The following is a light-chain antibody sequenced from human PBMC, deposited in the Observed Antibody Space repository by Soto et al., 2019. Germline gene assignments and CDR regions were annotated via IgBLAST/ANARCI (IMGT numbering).Light chain of an antibody. CDR2: GAS. Sequence: VLTQSPGTLSLSPGESATLSCRASQTVSITYLTWYQQKPGQAPRLLIFGASTRATGIPDRCSGSGSGRDFTLTISGLEPEDFAVYYCQQYGSSPLISFGQGTRLEIK. V-gene: IGKV3-20*01. CDR1: QTVSITY. CDR3: QQYGSSPLIS. J-gene: IGKJ5*01.